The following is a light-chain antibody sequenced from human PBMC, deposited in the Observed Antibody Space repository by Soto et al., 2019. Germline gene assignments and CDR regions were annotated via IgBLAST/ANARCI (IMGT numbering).Light chain of an antibody. Sequence: EIVLTQSPATLSLSPGERATLSCRASQTISSYLAWYQQKPGQAPRRLIYDSSNRAAAIPARCSGFGSGTDFTRTISSLEPEDVAIYYCHQRTNWPLTFGGGTNVEIK. V-gene: IGKV3-11*01. CDR1: QTISSY. CDR3: HQRTNWPLT. CDR2: DSS. J-gene: IGKJ4*01.